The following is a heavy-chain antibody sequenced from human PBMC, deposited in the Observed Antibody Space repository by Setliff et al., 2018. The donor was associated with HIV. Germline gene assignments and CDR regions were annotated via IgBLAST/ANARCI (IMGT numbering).Heavy chain of an antibody. J-gene: IGHJ4*02. CDR1: GFTFSSYW. CDR3: ARAGYCSGGNCHTHYFDS. CDR2: ISHDGRNQ. V-gene: IGHV3-30*19. Sequence: SLRLSCAASGFTFSSYWMSWVRQAPGKGLEWVAIISHDGRNQNYADSVKGRFTISRDNSKNTLYLQMNSLRPEDTAVYFCARAGYCSGGNCHTHYFDSWGQGTLVTVSS. D-gene: IGHD2-15*01.